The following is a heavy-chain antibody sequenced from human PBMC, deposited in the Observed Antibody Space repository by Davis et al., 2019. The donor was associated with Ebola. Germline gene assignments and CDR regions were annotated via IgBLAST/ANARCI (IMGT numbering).Heavy chain of an antibody. CDR3: ASRPITLVRDGAFDV. D-gene: IGHD3-10*01. Sequence: MPSETLSLTCTVSGGSISSTTHFWGWIRQPPGKGLEWIGGITNTGSTYYSPSLESRVTISGDTSKNQFSLKLTSLTAADTAVYYCASRPITLVRDGAFDVWGQGTMVSVSS. V-gene: IGHV4-39*01. CDR2: ITNTGST. CDR1: GGSISSTTHF. J-gene: IGHJ3*01.